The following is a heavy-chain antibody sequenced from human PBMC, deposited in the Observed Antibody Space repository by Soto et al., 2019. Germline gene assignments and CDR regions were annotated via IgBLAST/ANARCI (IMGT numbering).Heavy chain of an antibody. Sequence: GGSLRLPCAACGSAFSNAWMSWVRQAPGKGLEWVGRVKSKSNGGTTDYAVAMIRRFSSSRDDSTHTRYLQMNSLKTEDTAVYYCTTLGFDPWGQGTLVAVSS. CDR2: VKSKSNGGTT. V-gene: IGHV3-15*01. CDR1: GSAFSNAW. CDR3: TTLGFDP. J-gene: IGHJ5*02.